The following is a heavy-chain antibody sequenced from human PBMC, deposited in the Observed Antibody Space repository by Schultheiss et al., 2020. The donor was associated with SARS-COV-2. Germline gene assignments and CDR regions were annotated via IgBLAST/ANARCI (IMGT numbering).Heavy chain of an antibody. CDR3: ARAIGSSGYRWFDP. D-gene: IGHD3-22*01. V-gene: IGHV4-59*12. CDR2: IYYSGST. CDR1: GGSISSYY. Sequence: SETLSLTCTVSGGSISSYYWSWIRQPPGKGLEWIGYIYYSGSTNYNPSLKSRVTMSVDTSKNQFSLKLSSVTAADTAVYYCARAIGSSGYRWFDPWGQGTLVTVSS. J-gene: IGHJ5*02.